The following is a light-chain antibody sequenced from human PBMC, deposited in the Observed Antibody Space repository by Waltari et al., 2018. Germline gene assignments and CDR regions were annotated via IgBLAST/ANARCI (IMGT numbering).Light chain of an antibody. Sequence: DIQMTQSPSSLSASVGDRVAITCRASQSVDNYLNWYRQRPGKAPELLIYAASSLQGGVPSRFTGSGYGTDFTLTISSLQSEDFATYYCQQSYSMPRTFGQGTKVEIK. CDR1: QSVDNY. CDR3: QQSYSMPRT. V-gene: IGKV1-39*01. CDR2: AAS. J-gene: IGKJ2*01.